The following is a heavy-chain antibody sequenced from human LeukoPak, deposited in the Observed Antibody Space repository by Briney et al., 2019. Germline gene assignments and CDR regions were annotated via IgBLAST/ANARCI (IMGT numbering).Heavy chain of an antibody. Sequence: SVKLSCKASDGTYSSYAVSWVRQAPGQGLKWMGRIIPILGIANYAQKFQGRVTITADKSTSTAYMELSSLRSEDTAVYYCASRGIYYYGMDVWGQGTTVTVSS. J-gene: IGHJ6*02. CDR2: IIPILGIA. CDR1: DGTYSSYA. CDR3: ASRGIYYYGMDV. V-gene: IGHV1-69*04.